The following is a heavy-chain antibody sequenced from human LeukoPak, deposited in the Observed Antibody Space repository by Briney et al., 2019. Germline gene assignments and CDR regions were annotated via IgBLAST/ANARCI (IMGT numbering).Heavy chain of an antibody. CDR1: GGTFSSYA. J-gene: IGHJ4*02. Sequence: GASVKVSCKASGGTFSSYAISWVRQAPGQGLEWMGRIIPIFGTANYAQKFQGRVTITTDESTSTAYMELSSLRSEDTAVYYCARIETLISGMVDWGQGTLVTVSS. CDR2: IIPIFGTA. CDR3: ARIETLISGMVD. V-gene: IGHV1-69*05. D-gene: IGHD1-26*01.